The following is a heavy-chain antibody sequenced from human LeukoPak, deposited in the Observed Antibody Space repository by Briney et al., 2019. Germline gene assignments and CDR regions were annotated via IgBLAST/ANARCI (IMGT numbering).Heavy chain of an antibody. J-gene: IGHJ4*02. CDR1: GFTFSSYA. D-gene: IGHD4-17*01. CDR3: ARHYGYYRRHPFDC. CDR2: ISGSGGST. Sequence: PGGSLRLSCAASGFTFSSYAMSCVRHAPGKGMEWVSAISGSGGSTHYADSVKGRFTISRDNSQNSLYAEMSGRRADDTAVLYCARHYGYYRRHPFDCWGQGTLVTVSS. V-gene: IGHV3-23*01.